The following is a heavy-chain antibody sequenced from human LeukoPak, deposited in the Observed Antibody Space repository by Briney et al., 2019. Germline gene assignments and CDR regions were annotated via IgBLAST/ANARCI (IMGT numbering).Heavy chain of an antibody. CDR1: GGSISSYY. CDR3: ARAQYYYDSSGRNCFDP. CDR2: IYTSGST. J-gene: IGHJ5*02. D-gene: IGHD3-22*01. Sequence: SETLSLTCPVSGGSISSYYWSWIRQPAGKGLEWIGRIYTSGSTNYNPSLKSRVTMSVDTSKNQFSLKLSSVTAADTAVYYCARAQYYYDSSGRNCFDPWGQGTLVTVSS. V-gene: IGHV4-4*07.